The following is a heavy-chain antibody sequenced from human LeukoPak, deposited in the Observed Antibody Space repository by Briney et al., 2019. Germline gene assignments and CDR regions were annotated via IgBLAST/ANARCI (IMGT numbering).Heavy chain of an antibody. CDR1: GFTFSSYA. CDR3: ARGALRGWNDFFDY. CDR2: ISYNGSNK. J-gene: IGHJ4*02. Sequence: PGRSLRLSCAASGFTFSSYAMHWVRQAPVKGLEWVAVISYNGSNKYYADSVKGRFTISRDSSKNTLYLKMNSLRAEDTAVYYCARGALRGWNDFFDYWGQGTLVTVSS. V-gene: IGHV3-30-3*01. D-gene: IGHD1-1*01.